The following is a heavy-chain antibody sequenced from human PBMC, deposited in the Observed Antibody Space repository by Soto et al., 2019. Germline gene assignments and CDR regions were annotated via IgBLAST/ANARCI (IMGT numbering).Heavy chain of an antibody. J-gene: IGHJ4*02. D-gene: IGHD6-13*01. Sequence: GGSLRLSCAASGFTFSTYSMNWVRQAPGKGLVWVSYISSSSSTIFYTDSVGGRVTISRDNAKNSLYLQVNGLRAEDTAVYYCAREIATTGEYYFDYWGQGTLVTVSS. CDR2: ISSSSSTI. CDR3: AREIATTGEYYFDY. V-gene: IGHV3-48*01. CDR1: GFTFSTYS.